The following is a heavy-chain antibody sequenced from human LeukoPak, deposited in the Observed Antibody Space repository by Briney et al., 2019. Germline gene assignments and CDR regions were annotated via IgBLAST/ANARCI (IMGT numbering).Heavy chain of an antibody. D-gene: IGHD3-22*01. Sequence: GGSLRLSCAASGFTFSSYSMNWVRQAPGKGLEWVSSISSSSSYIYYADSVKGRFTISRDNAKNSLYLQMNSLRAEDTAVYYCARDGGRGVTYSSGYYPQGYFDYWGQGTLVTVSS. CDR1: GFTFSSYS. V-gene: IGHV3-21*01. CDR2: ISSSSSYI. CDR3: ARDGGRGVTYSSGYYPQGYFDY. J-gene: IGHJ4*02.